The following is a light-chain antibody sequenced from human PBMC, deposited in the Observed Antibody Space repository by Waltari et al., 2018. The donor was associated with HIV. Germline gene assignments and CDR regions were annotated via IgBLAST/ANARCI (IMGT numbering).Light chain of an antibody. CDR3: NSRDSSGVV. CDR1: RLRSYY. V-gene: IGLV3-19*01. Sequence: SSELTQDPAVSVDLGQTVRITCQGDRLRSYYASWYQQKPGQAPVLVIYGKNNRPSGIPDRFSGSSSGNTASLTITGAQAEDEADYYCNSRDSSGVVFGGGTKLTVL. CDR2: GKN. J-gene: IGLJ2*01.